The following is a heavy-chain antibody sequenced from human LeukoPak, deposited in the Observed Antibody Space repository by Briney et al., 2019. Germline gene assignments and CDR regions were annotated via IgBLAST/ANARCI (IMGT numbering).Heavy chain of an antibody. V-gene: IGHV3-30*02. CDR3: AKGGGTGYSSSWYSN. Sequence: GGSLRLSCAASGFTFSSYGMHWVRQAPGKGLEWVAFIRSDGSNKYYADSVKGRFTLSRDNSKNTLYLQMNSLRVEDTAMYYCAKGGGTGYSSSWYSNWGQGTLVTVSS. CDR2: IRSDGSNK. CDR1: GFTFSSYG. D-gene: IGHD6-13*01. J-gene: IGHJ4*02.